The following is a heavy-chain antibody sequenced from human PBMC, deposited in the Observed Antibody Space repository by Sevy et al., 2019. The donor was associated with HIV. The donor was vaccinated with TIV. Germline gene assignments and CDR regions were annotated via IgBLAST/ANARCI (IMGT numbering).Heavy chain of an antibody. CDR2: INPNSGGT. Sequence: ASVKVSCKASGYTFTGYYMHWVRQAPGQGLEWMGWINPNSGGTNYAQKFQGRVTRTRDTSISTAYMELSRLRSDDTAVYYCARVHRRNDIVATIEAFDIWGQGTMVTVSS. D-gene: IGHD5-12*01. J-gene: IGHJ3*02. CDR1: GYTFTGYY. V-gene: IGHV1-2*02. CDR3: ARVHRRNDIVATIEAFDI.